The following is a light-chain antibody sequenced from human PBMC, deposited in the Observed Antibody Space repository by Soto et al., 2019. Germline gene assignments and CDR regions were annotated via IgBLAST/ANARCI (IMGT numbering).Light chain of an antibody. CDR2: GAA. V-gene: IGKV3-20*01. Sequence: PGARATLSFRASHSVTSTYLAWYQQKPGQAPRLLIYGAASRATGVPDRFSGSGSGTDFTLSISRLEPEDFAVYFCHHYASTFGQGTKVDIK. CDR1: HSVTSTY. J-gene: IGKJ1*01. CDR3: HHYAST.